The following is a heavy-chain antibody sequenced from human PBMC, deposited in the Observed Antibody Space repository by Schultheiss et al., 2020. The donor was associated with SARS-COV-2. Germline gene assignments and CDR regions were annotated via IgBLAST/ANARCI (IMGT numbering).Heavy chain of an antibody. J-gene: IGHJ4*02. V-gene: IGHV3-23*01. Sequence: GGSLRLSCAASGFTFDDYAMHWVRQAPGKGLEWVSGISGSGGSTYYADSVKGRFTISRDNAKNSLYLQMNSLRAEDTAVYYCARAFPNYGDYEGFDYWGQGTLVTVSS. CDR1: GFTFDDYA. D-gene: IGHD4-17*01. CDR2: ISGSGGST. CDR3: ARAFPNYGDYEGFDY.